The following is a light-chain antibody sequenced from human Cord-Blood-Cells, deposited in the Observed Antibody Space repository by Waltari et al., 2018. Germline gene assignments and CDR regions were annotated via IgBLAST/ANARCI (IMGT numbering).Light chain of an antibody. CDR2: SAS. Sequence: DIQMTQSPSSLSASVGVRVTITCRASHSSSSYLNGYQQKPGNAPKLQNYSASSLQSGVTSRFSGSGSGIDFTLTISSLQPEDFATYHWQQSYSTPHTFGGGTKVEIK. V-gene: IGKV1-39*01. J-gene: IGKJ4*01. CDR3: QQSYSTPHT. CDR1: HSSSSY.